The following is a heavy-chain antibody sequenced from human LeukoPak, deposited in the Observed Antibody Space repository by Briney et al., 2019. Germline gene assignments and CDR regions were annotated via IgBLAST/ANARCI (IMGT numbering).Heavy chain of an antibody. V-gene: IGHV4-39*01. CDR3: ARQVVPYSGSYPFPGAFDI. CDR2: IYYSGST. D-gene: IGHD1-26*01. Sequence: SETLSLTCTLSGGSISSSSYYCGWIRQPPGEGLGWFGWIYYSGSTYYNQSLKSRVTIYVDTSKNQFSLKVSSVTAADTAVYYCARQVVPYSGSYPFPGAFDIWGQGTMVTVSS. J-gene: IGHJ3*02. CDR1: GGSISSSSYY.